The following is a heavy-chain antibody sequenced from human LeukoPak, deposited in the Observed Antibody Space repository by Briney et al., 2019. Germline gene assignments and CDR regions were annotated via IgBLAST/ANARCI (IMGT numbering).Heavy chain of an antibody. Sequence: SETLSLTCTVSGDSNSSGDYYGSWIRQPAGKGLEWIGRISSSGSTNYNPSLKSRVTISVDTSKNQFSLKLSSVTAADTAVYFCARGPYSYDSSGAFDIWGQGTMVTVSS. D-gene: IGHD3-22*01. J-gene: IGHJ3*02. CDR3: ARGPYSYDSSGAFDI. CDR2: ISSSGST. CDR1: GDSNSSGDYY. V-gene: IGHV4-61*02.